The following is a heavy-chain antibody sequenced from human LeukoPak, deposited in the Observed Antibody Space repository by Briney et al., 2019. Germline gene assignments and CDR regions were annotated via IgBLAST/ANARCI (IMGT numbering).Heavy chain of an antibody. Sequence: SETLSLTCTVSGDSISTSNSYWGWIRQPPGKGLEWIGSIYYSGNTYYNASLKSRVTISVDTSKNQFSLKLSSVTAADTAVYYCARGHPYSSGWYYYYYYMDVWGKGTTVTVSS. CDR3: ARGHPYSSGWYYYYYYMDV. CDR1: GDSISTSNSY. D-gene: IGHD6-19*01. CDR2: IYYSGNT. J-gene: IGHJ6*03. V-gene: IGHV4-39*07.